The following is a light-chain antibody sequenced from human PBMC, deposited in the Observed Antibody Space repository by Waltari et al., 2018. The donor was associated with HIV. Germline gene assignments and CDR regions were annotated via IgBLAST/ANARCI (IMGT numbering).Light chain of an antibody. CDR1: SSDVGGHDY. V-gene: IGLV2-11*01. CDR3: CSYAGGSTL. Sequence: QSALTQPRSVSGSPGQSVTISCTRTSSDVGGHDYVSWFQQHPGKAPKLLVYDVTKRPSGVPNRCSGSKSGRTASLTISGLQAEDQGDYYCCSYAGGSTLFGGGTKLTVL. J-gene: IGLJ2*01. CDR2: DVT.